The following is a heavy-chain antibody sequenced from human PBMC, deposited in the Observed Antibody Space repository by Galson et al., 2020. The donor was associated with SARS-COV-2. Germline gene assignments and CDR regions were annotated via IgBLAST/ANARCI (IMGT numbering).Heavy chain of an antibody. Sequence: SETLSLSCAASGYSISNTTNWCWVRQPPGKRLEWTVSTYPSGSTYYTHSVKSRVTISLDKSKNPFYLRLDSVTAADTALYYCARQGVNMKVLGTVPGWYVDLWGRGTLVTVSS. CDR1: GYSISNTTN. J-gene: IGHJ2*01. V-gene: IGHV4-38-2*01. CDR2: TYPSGST. CDR3: ARQGVNMKVLGTVPGWYVDL. D-gene: IGHD2-8*02.